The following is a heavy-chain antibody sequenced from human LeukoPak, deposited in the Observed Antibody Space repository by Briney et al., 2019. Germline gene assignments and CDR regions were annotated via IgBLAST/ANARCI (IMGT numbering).Heavy chain of an antibody. Sequence: PGGSLRLSCAASGFTFSSYSMNWVRQAPGRGLEWVSSISSSSSYIYYADSVKGRFTISRDNAKNSLYLQMNSLRAEDTAVYYCARDRCSSTSCPNFYYYGMDVWGQGTTVTVSS. D-gene: IGHD2-2*01. V-gene: IGHV3-21*01. CDR2: ISSSSSYI. J-gene: IGHJ6*02. CDR3: ARDRCSSTSCPNFYYYGMDV. CDR1: GFTFSSYS.